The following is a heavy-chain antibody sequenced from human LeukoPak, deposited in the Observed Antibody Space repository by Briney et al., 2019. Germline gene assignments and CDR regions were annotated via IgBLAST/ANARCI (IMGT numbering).Heavy chain of an antibody. CDR2: IKQDGSDK. V-gene: IGHV3-7*01. Sequence: GGSLRLSCAASGFTFSTYWMSWVRQAPGKGLEWVANIKQDGSDKNYVDSVKGRFTISRDNAKNSVYLQMNSLRVDDTAVYYCAREQWLFDFWGQGTLVTVSS. D-gene: IGHD6-19*01. CDR1: GFTFSTYW. CDR3: AREQWLFDF. J-gene: IGHJ5*01.